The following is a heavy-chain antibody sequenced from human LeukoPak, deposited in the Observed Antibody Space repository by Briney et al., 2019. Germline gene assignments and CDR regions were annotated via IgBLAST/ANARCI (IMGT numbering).Heavy chain of an antibody. CDR3: ARSPIAAAGMSSAFDI. V-gene: IGHV3-30*01. CDR2: ISYDGSNK. D-gene: IGHD6-13*01. J-gene: IGHJ3*02. Sequence: GGSLRLSCAASGFTFSSYAMHWVRQAPGKGLEWVAVISYDGSNKYYADSVKGRFTISRDNSKNTLYLQMNSLRAEDTAVYYCARSPIAAAGMSSAFDIRGQGTMVTVSS. CDR1: GFTFSSYA.